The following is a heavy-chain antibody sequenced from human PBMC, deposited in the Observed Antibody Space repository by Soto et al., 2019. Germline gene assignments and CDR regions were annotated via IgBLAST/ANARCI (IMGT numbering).Heavy chain of an antibody. V-gene: IGHV3-23*01. CDR3: AKDIGYCSGGSCYYFDY. J-gene: IGHJ4*02. D-gene: IGHD2-15*01. CDR2: ISGSGGST. CDR1: GFTLRNYG. Sequence: PGGSLRLAXAASGFTLRNYGMNWVRQAPGKGLEWVSAISGSGGSTYYADSVKGRFTISRDNSKNILYLQMNSLRAEDTAVYYCAKDIGYCSGGSCYYFDYWGQGTLVTVSS.